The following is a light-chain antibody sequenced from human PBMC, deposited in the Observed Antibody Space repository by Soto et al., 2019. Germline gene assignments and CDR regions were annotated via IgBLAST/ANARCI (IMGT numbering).Light chain of an antibody. V-gene: IGLV1-44*01. J-gene: IGLJ7*01. Sequence: QSVLTQPPSASGTPGQRVNISCSGSSSNIGSNTVNWYQQLPGTAPKLLIYSNNQRPSGVPDRFSGSKSGTSASLAISGLQSEDEAEYYCAAWEDSLNGAVFGGGTQLTVL. CDR3: AAWEDSLNGAV. CDR2: SNN. CDR1: SSNIGSNT.